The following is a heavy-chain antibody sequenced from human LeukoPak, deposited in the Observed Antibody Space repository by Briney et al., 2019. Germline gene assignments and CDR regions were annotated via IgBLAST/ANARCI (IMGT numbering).Heavy chain of an antibody. Sequence: ASVKVSCKASGGTFSSYAISWVRQAPGQGLEWMGGIIPIFGTANYAQKFQGRVTITAVKSTSTAYMELSSLRSEDTAVYYCARVLVLTGYHLPGYYFDYWGQGTLVTVSS. CDR2: IIPIFGTA. J-gene: IGHJ4*02. CDR1: GGTFSSYA. V-gene: IGHV1-69*06. D-gene: IGHD3-9*01. CDR3: ARVLVLTGYHLPGYYFDY.